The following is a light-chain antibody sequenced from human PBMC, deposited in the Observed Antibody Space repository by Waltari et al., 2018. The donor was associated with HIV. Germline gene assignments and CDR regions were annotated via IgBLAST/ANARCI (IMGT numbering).Light chain of an antibody. CDR3: QQYYSTPPT. CDR1: QNLFYSSNNKNY. CDR2: WAS. V-gene: IGKV4-1*01. J-gene: IGKJ2*01. Sequence: DIVMTQSPDSLAVSLGGRTTINCKSSQNLFYSSNNKNYLAWYQHNPGQPPKLLFYWASTRESGVPDRFSGSGSGTNFTLTISSLQADDVAVYFCQQYYSTPPTFGQGTKLEI.